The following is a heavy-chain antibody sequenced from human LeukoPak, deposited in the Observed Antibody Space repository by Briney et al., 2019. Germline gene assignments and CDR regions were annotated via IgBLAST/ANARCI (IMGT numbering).Heavy chain of an antibody. J-gene: IGHJ4*02. CDR3: AKAPVTTCRGAYCYPFDY. V-gene: IGHV3-30*02. Sequence: AGGSLRLSCAASGFAFTSHGMHWVRQAPGKGLEWVAHIRYDGSNKYYADSVKGRFTISRDSSKNTLFLQMNRLRPEDAAVYYCAKAPVTTCRGAYCYPFDYWGQGTLVTVSS. CDR1: GFAFTSHG. CDR2: IRYDGSNK. D-gene: IGHD2-21*01.